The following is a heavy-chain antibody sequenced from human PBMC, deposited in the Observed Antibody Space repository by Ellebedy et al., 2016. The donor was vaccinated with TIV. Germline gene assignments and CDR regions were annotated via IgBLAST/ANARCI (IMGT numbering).Heavy chain of an antibody. D-gene: IGHD3-3*01. V-gene: IGHV4-39*01. CDR1: GGSISSSSYY. Sequence: SETLSLXXTVSGGSISSSSYYWGWIRQPPGKGLEWIGSIYYSGSTYYNPSLKSRVTISVDTSKNQFSLKLSSVTAADTAVYYCARQLARRVFGVVGGCWFDPWGQGTLVTVSS. CDR2: IYYSGST. CDR3: ARQLARRVFGVVGGCWFDP. J-gene: IGHJ5*02.